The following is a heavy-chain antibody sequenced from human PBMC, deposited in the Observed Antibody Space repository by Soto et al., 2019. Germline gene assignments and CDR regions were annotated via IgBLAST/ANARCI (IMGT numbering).Heavy chain of an antibody. V-gene: IGHV3-30*18. CDR1: GFTFSSYG. CDR2: ISYEGSNK. Sequence: QVQLVESGGGVVQPGRSLRLSCAASGFTFSSYGMHWVRQAPGKGLEWVAVISYEGSNKYYADSVKGRFTISRDNSKNTLYLQMNRLRAEDTAVYYCAKGSTAMTYFDYWGQGTLVTVSS. D-gene: IGHD5-18*01. CDR3: AKGSTAMTYFDY. J-gene: IGHJ4*02.